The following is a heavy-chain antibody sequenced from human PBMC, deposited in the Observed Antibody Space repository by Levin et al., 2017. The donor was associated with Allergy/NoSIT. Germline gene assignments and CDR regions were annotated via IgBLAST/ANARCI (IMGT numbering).Heavy chain of an antibody. J-gene: IGHJ3*02. CDR3: ARTPFSGGFDLKFAFDI. Sequence: RWSGPTLVKPTQTLKLTCTFSGFSLNTTGMCVSWIRQPPGKALEWLARIDWDDDKYYRTSLKTRRTLSKDTSKNQVVRTVTIMDPGDPATYFCARTPFSGGFDLKFAFDIWGQGIMVTVSS. CDR1: GFSLNTTGMC. D-gene: IGHD5-12*01. V-gene: IGHV2-70*11. CDR2: IDWDDDK.